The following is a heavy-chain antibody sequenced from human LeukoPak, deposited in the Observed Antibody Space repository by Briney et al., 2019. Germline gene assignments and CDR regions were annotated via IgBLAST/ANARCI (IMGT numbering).Heavy chain of an antibody. CDR1: GGSISSYY. Sequence: TSETLSLTCTVSGGSISSYYWSWIRQPAGKGLEWIGRIYTSGSTNYNPSLKSRVTMSVDTSKNQFSLKLSSVTAADTAVYYCARGLGFLASLLENYHYYGMDVWGQGTTVTVSS. V-gene: IGHV4-4*07. CDR3: ARGLGFLASLLENYHYYGMDV. D-gene: IGHD2-21*01. J-gene: IGHJ6*02. CDR2: IYTSGST.